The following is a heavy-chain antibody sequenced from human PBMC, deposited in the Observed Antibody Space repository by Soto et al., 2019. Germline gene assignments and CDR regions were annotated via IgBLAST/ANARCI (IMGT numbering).Heavy chain of an antibody. CDR2: IAYDGSKK. V-gene: IGHV3-30-3*01. CDR3: TRDMDYGDRAFGDY. Sequence: AESLTLSCAASGFTFSSFAMYWVRQAPGKGLEWVAVIAYDGSKKYCADSVRGRFTISRDNSENTLYLQMNGLRTEDTAVYYCTRDMDYGDRAFGDYWGQGTLVTVSS. D-gene: IGHD4-17*01. J-gene: IGHJ4*02. CDR1: GFTFSSFA.